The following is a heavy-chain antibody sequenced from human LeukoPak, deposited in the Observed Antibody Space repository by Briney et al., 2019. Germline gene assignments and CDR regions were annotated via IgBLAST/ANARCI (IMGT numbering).Heavy chain of an antibody. V-gene: IGHV3-9*01. D-gene: IGHD6-13*01. Sequence: GGSLRLSCAASGFTFDDYAMHWVRQAPGKGLEWVSGISWISGSIGYADSVKGRFTISRDNAKNSLYLQMNSLRAEDTALYYCAKQGYSSSWYVGPGAFDIWGQGTMVTVSS. CDR2: ISWISGSI. CDR3: AKQGYSSSWYVGPGAFDI. J-gene: IGHJ3*02. CDR1: GFTFDDYA.